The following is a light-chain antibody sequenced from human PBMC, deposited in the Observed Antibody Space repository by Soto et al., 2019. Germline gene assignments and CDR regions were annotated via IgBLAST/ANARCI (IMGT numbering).Light chain of an antibody. J-gene: IGLJ2*01. CDR1: RSNIGSGFD. CDR2: GNN. CDR3: QSYDNSLRVL. Sequence: QSVLTQPPSVSGAPGQSVTIPCTGSRSNIGSGFDVHWYQQVPGTAPKLLIFGNNNRPSGVPDRFSGSKSGSSASLVIAGLQAEDEADYFCQSYDNSLRVLFGGGTKVTVL. V-gene: IGLV1-40*01.